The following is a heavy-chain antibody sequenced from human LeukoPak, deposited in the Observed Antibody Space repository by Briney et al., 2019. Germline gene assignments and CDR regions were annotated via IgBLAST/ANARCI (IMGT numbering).Heavy chain of an antibody. D-gene: IGHD5-12*01. J-gene: IGHJ4*02. CDR2: IYYTGSA. Sequence: PSETLSLTCSVSGVSISSYYWSWVRHPPGKGLEWIGYIYYTGSANYNPSLKSRLTMSVDTSENQFSLKLSSVTAADTAVYYCARRPTNSGYEDYYLDYWGQGTLVTVSS. CDR1: GVSISSYY. CDR3: ARRPTNSGYEDYYLDY. V-gene: IGHV4-59*08.